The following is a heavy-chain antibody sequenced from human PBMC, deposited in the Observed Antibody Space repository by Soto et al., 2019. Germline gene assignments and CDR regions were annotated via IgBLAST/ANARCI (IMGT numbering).Heavy chain of an antibody. CDR3: ARPYCSGGSCYPISFYYYGMDV. J-gene: IGHJ6*02. CDR2: IIPIFGTA. CDR1: GGTFSSYP. V-gene: IGHV1-69*06. Sequence: ASLKLSCKASGGTFSSYPISCVLHSPVQGLYCMGVIIPIFGTANYAQKFQGRVTITADKSTSTAYMELSSLRSEDTAVYYCARPYCSGGSCYPISFYYYGMDVWGQGTTVTVSS. D-gene: IGHD2-15*01.